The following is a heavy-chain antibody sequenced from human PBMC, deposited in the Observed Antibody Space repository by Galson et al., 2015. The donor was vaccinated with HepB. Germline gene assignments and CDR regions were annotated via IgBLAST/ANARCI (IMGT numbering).Heavy chain of an antibody. Sequence: SLRLSCAASGFNFRNHAMHWVRQAPGKGLEWVAVISDDGTNKYYADSVKGRFTISRDNSRNTLFLQMNSLRAEDSAVFYCARVTSGGSYYYAMHVWGQGTTVTVSS. CDR3: ARVTSGGSYYYAMHV. D-gene: IGHD1-26*01. CDR1: GFNFRNHA. J-gene: IGHJ6*02. CDR2: ISDDGTNK. V-gene: IGHV3-30*04.